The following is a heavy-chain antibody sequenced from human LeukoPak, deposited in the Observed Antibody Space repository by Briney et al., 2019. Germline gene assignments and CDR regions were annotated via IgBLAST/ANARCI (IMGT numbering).Heavy chain of an antibody. CDR3: ARSIVVVTAIHYYYYYGMDV. J-gene: IGHJ6*02. CDR1: GYTFTSYA. V-gene: IGHV1-3*01. D-gene: IGHD2-21*02. CDR2: INAGNGNT. Sequence: ASVKVSCKASGYTFTSYAMHWVRQAPGQRLEWMGWINAGNGNTKYSQKFQGRVTITRDTSASTAYMELSSLRSEDTAVYYCARSIVVVTAIHYYYYYGMDVWGQGTTVTVSS.